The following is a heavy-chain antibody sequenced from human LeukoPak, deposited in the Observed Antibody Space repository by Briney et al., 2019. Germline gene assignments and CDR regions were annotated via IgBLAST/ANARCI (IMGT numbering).Heavy chain of an antibody. CDR1: GFTFSNAW. Sequence: GGSLRLSCAASGFTFSNAWMSWVRQAPGKGLEWVGRIKSKTDGGTTNYAAPVKGRFTISRDDSKNTLYLQMNSLKTEDTAVYYCTTEVYYGSGKNLWGQGTLVTVSS. J-gene: IGHJ5*02. CDR3: TTEVYYGSGKNL. V-gene: IGHV3-15*01. D-gene: IGHD3-10*01. CDR2: IKSKTDGGTT.